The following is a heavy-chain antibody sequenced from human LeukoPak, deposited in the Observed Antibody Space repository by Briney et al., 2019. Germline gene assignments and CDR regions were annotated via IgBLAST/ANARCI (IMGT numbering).Heavy chain of an antibody. CDR2: MHYSGST. CDR3: ARGPYDSSGNPYNFDY. V-gene: IGHV4-59*01. CDR1: GGSISSYY. Sequence: SETLSLTCTVSGGSISSYYWSWIRQPPGKGLEWIGYMHYSGSTNYNPSLKSRVTISVDTSKNQFSLKLGSVTAADTAVYYCARGPYDSSGNPYNFDYWGQGTLVTVSS. D-gene: IGHD3-22*01. J-gene: IGHJ4*02.